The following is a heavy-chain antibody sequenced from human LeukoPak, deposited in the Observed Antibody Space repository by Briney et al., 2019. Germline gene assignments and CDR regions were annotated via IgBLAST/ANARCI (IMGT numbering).Heavy chain of an antibody. D-gene: IGHD5-24*01. J-gene: IGHJ4*02. CDR1: GGSISSYY. CDR3: AAESVEMATINYFDY. CDR2: IYTSGST. Sequence: PSETLSLTCTVSGGSISSYYWSWIRQPAGKGLEWIGRIYTSGSTNYNPSLKSRVTMSVDTSKNQFSLKLSSVTAADTAVYYCAAESVEMATINYFDYWGQGTLVTVSS. V-gene: IGHV4-4*07.